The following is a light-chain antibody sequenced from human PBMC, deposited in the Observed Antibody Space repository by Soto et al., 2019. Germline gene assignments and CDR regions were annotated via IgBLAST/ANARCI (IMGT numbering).Light chain of an antibody. V-gene: IGKV2-28*01. J-gene: IGKJ4*01. CDR2: MGS. CDR1: QSLLNSNGYYS. Sequence: IVMTQSPLFLPVTPGEPASISCRSSQSLLNSNGYYSLDWYLQKPGQSPQLLIYMGSNRASGVPDRFSGSGSGTDFTLKISRVEAEDVGVYYCMQALQLPLTFGGGTKVGIK. CDR3: MQALQLPLT.